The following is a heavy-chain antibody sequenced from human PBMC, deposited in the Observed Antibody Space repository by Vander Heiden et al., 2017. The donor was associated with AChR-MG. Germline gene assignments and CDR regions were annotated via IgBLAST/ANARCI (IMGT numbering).Heavy chain of an antibody. J-gene: IGHJ2*01. D-gene: IGHD2-15*01. Sequence: PGQGLEWMGGIIPIFGTANYAQKFQGRVTITADESTSTAYMELSSLRSEDTAVYYCARVKGVVDWYFDLWGRGTLVTVSS. V-gene: IGHV1-69*01. CDR2: IIPIFGTA. CDR3: ARVKGVVDWYFDL.